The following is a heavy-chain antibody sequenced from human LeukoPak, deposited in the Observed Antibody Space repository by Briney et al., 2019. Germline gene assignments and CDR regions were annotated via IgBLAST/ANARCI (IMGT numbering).Heavy chain of an antibody. D-gene: IGHD3-10*01. CDR2: IYYSGST. Sequence: SETLSLTCTLSGGSISSYYWSWIRHPPGKGLEWIGYIYYSGSTNYNPSLKSRVTISVDTSKNQFSLKLSSVTAADTAVYYCARGVGYGSGYFDYWGQGTLVTVSS. V-gene: IGHV4-59*01. J-gene: IGHJ4*02. CDR1: GGSISSYY. CDR3: ARGVGYGSGYFDY.